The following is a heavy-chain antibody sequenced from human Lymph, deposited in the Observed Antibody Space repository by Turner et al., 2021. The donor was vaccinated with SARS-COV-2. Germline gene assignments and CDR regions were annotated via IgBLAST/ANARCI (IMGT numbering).Heavy chain of an antibody. J-gene: IGHJ4*02. CDR1: GFTFSSYG. D-gene: IGHD1-26*01. CDR3: ARDGAVGATTGLDY. CDR2: IWYDASNK. Sequence: QVQLVESGGGVVQPGRSLRLSCAASGFTFSSYGLHWVRQAPGKGLEWVAVIWYDASNKYYADSVKGRFTISRDNSKNTVYLQMNSLRAEDTAVYYCARDGAVGATTGLDYWGQGTLVTVSS. V-gene: IGHV3-33*01.